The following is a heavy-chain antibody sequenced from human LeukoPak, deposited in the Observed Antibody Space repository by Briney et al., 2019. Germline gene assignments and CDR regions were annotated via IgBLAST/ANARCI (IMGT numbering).Heavy chain of an antibody. V-gene: IGHV3-7*01. J-gene: IGHJ4*02. D-gene: IGHD6-19*01. CDR2: IKQDGSEK. CDR3: ARDGGWYRDY. CDR1: GFTFSNYW. Sequence: GGSLRLSCAASGFTFSNYWMSWVRQAPGKGLEWVANIKQDGSEKYYVDSVKGRFTVSRDNAKNSLYLQMNNLRAEDTAVYYCARDGGWYRDYWGQGTLVTVSS.